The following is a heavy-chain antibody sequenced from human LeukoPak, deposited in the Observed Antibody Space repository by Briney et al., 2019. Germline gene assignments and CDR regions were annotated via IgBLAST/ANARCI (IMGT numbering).Heavy chain of an antibody. V-gene: IGHV3-30*02. J-gene: IGHJ6*03. CDR3: AKGRRGHGSSSWLGVYYYYYMDV. Sequence: PGGSLRLSCAASGFTFSSYGMHWVRQAPGKGLEWVAFIRYDGSNKYYADSVKGRFTISRDNSKNTLYLQMNSLRAEDTAVYYCAKGRRGHGSSSWLGVYYYYYMDVWGKGTTVTISS. D-gene: IGHD6-13*01. CDR1: GFTFSSYG. CDR2: IRYDGSNK.